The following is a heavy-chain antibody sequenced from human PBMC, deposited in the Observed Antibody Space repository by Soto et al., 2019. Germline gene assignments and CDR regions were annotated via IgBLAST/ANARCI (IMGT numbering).Heavy chain of an antibody. CDR1: GFTFSSYA. D-gene: IGHD2-2*01. J-gene: IGHJ4*02. CDR2: ISGSGGST. Sequence: GGSLRLSCAASGFTFSSYAMSWVRQAPGKGLEWVSAISGSGGSTYYADSVKGRFTISRDNSKNTLYLQMNSLRAEDTAVYYCAKGNYCSSTSCYRHWGQGTLVTVSS. CDR3: AKGNYCSSTSCYRH. V-gene: IGHV3-23*01.